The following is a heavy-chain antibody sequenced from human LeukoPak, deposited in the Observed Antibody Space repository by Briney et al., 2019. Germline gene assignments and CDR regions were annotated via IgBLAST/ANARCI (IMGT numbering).Heavy chain of an antibody. D-gene: IGHD5-12*01. J-gene: IGHJ5*02. CDR3: ARLVATSDLDWFDP. Sequence: PSETLSLTCTVSGGSISDNYWSWIRQPPGKGLEWIGYVHYSGRTNSSPSLKSRATISVDTSKNQFSLRPTSVTAADTAVYYCARLVATSDLDWFDPWGQGTLVTVSS. CDR2: VHYSGRT. V-gene: IGHV4-59*08. CDR1: GGSISDNY.